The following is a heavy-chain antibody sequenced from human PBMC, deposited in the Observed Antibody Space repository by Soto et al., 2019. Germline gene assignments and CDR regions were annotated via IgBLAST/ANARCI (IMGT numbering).Heavy chain of an antibody. CDR3: SRGGYCSGGICYSTYYGMDV. J-gene: IGHJ6*02. D-gene: IGHD2-15*01. CDR2: INIDGSST. CDR1: GFTFSSYW. Sequence: EVQLVESGGGLVQPGGSLRLSCAASGFTFSSYWMHWVRQAPGKGLVWVSRINIDGSSTSYADSVKGRFTISRDNAKNTLYLQMNSLRAEGTAVYFCSRGGYCSGGICYSTYYGMDVWGQGTTVTVSS. V-gene: IGHV3-74*01.